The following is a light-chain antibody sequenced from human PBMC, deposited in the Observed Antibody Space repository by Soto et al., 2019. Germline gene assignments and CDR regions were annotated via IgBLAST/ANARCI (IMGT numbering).Light chain of an antibody. Sequence: EIQMTQSPSSLSASLGDRVTITCQASQDINDYSNWYQQKPDKAPRLLIYGASFLEVGVPSPFSGSVSWTHFTLTISSLQPEDVATYYCPHEDSLPYTFGQGTSLELK. V-gene: IGKV1-33*01. CDR3: PHEDSLPYT. CDR2: GAS. CDR1: QDINDY. J-gene: IGKJ2*01.